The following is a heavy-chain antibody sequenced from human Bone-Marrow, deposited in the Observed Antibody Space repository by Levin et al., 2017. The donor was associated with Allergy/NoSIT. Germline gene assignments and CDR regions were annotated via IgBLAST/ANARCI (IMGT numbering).Heavy chain of an antibody. Sequence: SCAASGFTFSSYDMHWVRQATGKGLEWVSAIGTAGDTYYPGSVKGRFTISRENAKNSLYLQMNSLRAGDTAVYYCARGSYYDSSGYYDDAFDIWGQGTMVTVSS. CDR1: GFTFSSYD. D-gene: IGHD3-22*01. J-gene: IGHJ3*02. V-gene: IGHV3-13*04. CDR3: ARGSYYDSSGYYDDAFDI. CDR2: IGTAGDT.